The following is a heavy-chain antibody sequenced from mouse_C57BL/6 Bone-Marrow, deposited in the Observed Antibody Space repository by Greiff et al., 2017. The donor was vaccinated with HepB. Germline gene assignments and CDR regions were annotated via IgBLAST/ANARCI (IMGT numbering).Heavy chain of an antibody. CDR1: GYSFTSYY. V-gene: IGHV3-8*01. J-gene: IGHJ2*01. CDR2: ISYGGST. D-gene: IGHD5-1*01. CDR3: ARYTYSAFDD. Sequence: EVQLQQSGPGLAKPSQTLSLTCSATGYSFTSYYWNWIRKFPGNKLEYMGYISYGGSTYYNPSLKSRISITRDASTNQYSLQLNSVTTEDTATYYCARYTYSAFDDWGQGTTLTVSS.